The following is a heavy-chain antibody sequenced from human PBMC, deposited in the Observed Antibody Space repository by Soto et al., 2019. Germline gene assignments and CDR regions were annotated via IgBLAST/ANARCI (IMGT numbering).Heavy chain of an antibody. CDR3: XXXXXXXXXXYYMDV. J-gene: IGHJ6*03. CDR2: ISSSGSTI. CDR1: GFTFSDYY. Sequence: QVQLVESGGGLVKPGGSLRLSCAASGFTFSDYYMSWIRQAPGKGLEWVSYISSSGSTIYYADSVKGRFTISRDNAKXXXXXXXXXXXXXXXXXXXXXXXXXXXXXXYYMDVWGKGTTVTVSS. V-gene: IGHV3-11*01.